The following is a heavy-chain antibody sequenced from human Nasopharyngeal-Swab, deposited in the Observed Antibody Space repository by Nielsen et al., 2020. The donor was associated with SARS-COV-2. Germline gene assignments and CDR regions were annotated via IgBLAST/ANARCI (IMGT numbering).Heavy chain of an antibody. CDR1: GYTFTNYA. V-gene: IGHV1-3*01. J-gene: IGHJ4*02. CDR3: ARDPSGTTLEPLDY. D-gene: IGHD1-14*01. CDR2: IHAGNGNT. Sequence: APVKVSCKASGYTFTNYAMHWVRQAPGQSLEWMGWIHAGNGNTKYSQKIQGRVTITRDTSASTAYMELSSLRSEDTAVFYCARDPSGTTLEPLDYWGQGTLVTVSS.